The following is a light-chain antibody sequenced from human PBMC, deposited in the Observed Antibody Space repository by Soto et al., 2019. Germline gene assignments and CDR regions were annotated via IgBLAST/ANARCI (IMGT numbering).Light chain of an antibody. CDR2: AAS. Sequence: IQLTQSPSSLSASVGDRVTITCRASQGISSYLAWYQQKPGKAPKLLIYAASTLQSGVPSRFSGSGSGTDFTHTISSLQPEEFATYYCQQLNSYPLTFGGGTKVEIK. CDR1: QGISSY. CDR3: QQLNSYPLT. V-gene: IGKV1-9*01. J-gene: IGKJ4*01.